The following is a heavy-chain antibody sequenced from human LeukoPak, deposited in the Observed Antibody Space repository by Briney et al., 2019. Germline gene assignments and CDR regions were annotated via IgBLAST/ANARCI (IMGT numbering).Heavy chain of an antibody. V-gene: IGHV4-30-2*01. CDR2: IYHSGST. D-gene: IGHD1-26*01. J-gene: IGHJ4*02. Sequence: SETLSLTCTVSGGSISSGGYSWSWIRQPPGKGLEWIGYIYHSGSTYYNPSLKSRVTISVDRSKNQFSLKLSSVTAADTAVYYCARDSRQWGASTGYFDYWGQGTLVTVSS. CDR1: GGSISSGGYS. CDR3: ARDSRQWGASTGYFDY.